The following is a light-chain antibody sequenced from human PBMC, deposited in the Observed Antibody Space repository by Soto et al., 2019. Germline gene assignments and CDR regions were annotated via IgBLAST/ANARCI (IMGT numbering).Light chain of an antibody. V-gene: IGLV1-40*01. CDR3: QSYDSSLSGSRV. J-gene: IGLJ1*01. CDR2: GNS. Sequence: QSVLTQPPSVSGAPGQRVTISCTGSSSNIGAGYDVHWYQQLPGTAPKLLIYGNSNRPSGVPDRFPGSKSGPSASLAITGLQAEDEADYHCQSYDSSLSGSRVCGTGTKLTVL. CDR1: SSNIGAGYD.